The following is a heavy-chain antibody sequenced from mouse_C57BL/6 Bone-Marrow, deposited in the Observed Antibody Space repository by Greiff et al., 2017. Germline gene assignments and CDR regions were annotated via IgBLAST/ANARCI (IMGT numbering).Heavy chain of an antibody. CDR1: GYTFTSYW. V-gene: IGHV1-52*01. J-gene: IGHJ1*03. D-gene: IGHD1-1*01. Sequence: QVQLQQPGAELVRPGSSVKLSCKASGYTFTSYWMHWVKQRPIQGLEWIGNIDPSDSETNYNQKFKDKATLNVDKSSSTAYMQLSSLTSEDSAVYYCARDTTVVAHWYFDVWGTGTTVTVSS. CDR3: ARDTTVVAHWYFDV. CDR2: IDPSDSET.